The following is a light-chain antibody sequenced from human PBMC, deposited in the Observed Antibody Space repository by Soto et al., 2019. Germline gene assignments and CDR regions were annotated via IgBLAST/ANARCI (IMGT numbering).Light chain of an antibody. CDR2: EGI. V-gene: IGLV2-23*03. CDR3: CSYARSSTFAVV. Sequence: SVLTQPASVSGSPGQSITISCTGTNSDVGSYSLVSWYQQHPGKAPKLMIYEGIKRPSGVSNRFSGSKSGNTASLTISGLQAEDEADYYCCSYARSSTFAVVFGGGTKVTVL. CDR1: NSDVGSYSL. J-gene: IGLJ2*01.